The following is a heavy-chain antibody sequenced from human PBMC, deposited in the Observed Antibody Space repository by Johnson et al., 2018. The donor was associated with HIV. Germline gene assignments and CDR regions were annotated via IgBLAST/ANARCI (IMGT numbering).Heavy chain of an antibody. J-gene: IGHJ3*01. D-gene: IGHD3-22*01. Sequence: VQLVESGGGLVQPGGSLRLSCAASGFSFSSFSMHWVRQAPGKGLEYVSTTSSNGARTYYANSVKGRFIISRDNSENTLYLQMGSLSAEDMAVYYCARGGYYYDGDGAFDFWGQGTIVTVSS. CDR3: ARGGYYYDGDGAFDF. CDR2: TSSNGART. CDR1: GFSFSSFS. V-gene: IGHV3-64*01.